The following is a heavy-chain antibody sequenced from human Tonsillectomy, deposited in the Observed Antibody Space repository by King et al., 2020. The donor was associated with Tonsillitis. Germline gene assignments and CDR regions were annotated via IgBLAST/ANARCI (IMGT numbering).Heavy chain of an antibody. J-gene: IGHJ3*02. CDR3: AAVVYRFDSSGYYFPGAFDI. D-gene: IGHD3-22*01. Sequence: QLVQSGPEVKKPGPSVKVSCKASGFTFTTSAVQWVRQPRGQRLEWIGWIVVGSGNTNYPQKFQERVTITRDMSTSTAYMELSSLRSEDTAVYYCAAVVYRFDSSGYYFPGAFDIWGQGTMVTVSS. V-gene: IGHV1-58*01. CDR1: GFTFTTSA. CDR2: IVVGSGNT.